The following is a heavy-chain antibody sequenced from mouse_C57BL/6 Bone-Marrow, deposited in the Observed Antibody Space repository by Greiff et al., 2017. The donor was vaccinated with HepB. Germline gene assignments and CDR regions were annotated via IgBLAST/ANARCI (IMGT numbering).Heavy chain of an antibody. V-gene: IGHV1-82*01. D-gene: IGHD2-3*01. CDR1: GYAFSSSW. Sequence: QVQLKQSGPELVKPGASVKISCKASGYAFSSSWMNWVKQRPGKGLEWIGRIYPGDGDTNYNGKFKGKATLTADKSSSTAYMQLSSLTSEDSAVYFCARGERWLLRSWYFDVWGTGTTVTVSS. J-gene: IGHJ1*03. CDR3: ARGERWLLRSWYFDV. CDR2: IYPGDGDT.